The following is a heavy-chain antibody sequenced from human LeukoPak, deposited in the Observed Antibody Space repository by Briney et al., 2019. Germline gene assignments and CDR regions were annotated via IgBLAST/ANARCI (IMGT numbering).Heavy chain of an antibody. V-gene: IGHV3-48*03. CDR1: GFTFSSYE. CDR3: ARAPRGGYYYYYYMDV. J-gene: IGHJ6*03. Sequence: GGSLRLSCAASGFTFSSYEMNWVRQAPGKGLEWVSYISSSGNTIYYADSVKGRFTISRDNAKNSLYLQMNSLRAEDTAVYYCARAPRGGYYYYYYMDVWGKGPTVTVSS. CDR2: ISSSGNTI.